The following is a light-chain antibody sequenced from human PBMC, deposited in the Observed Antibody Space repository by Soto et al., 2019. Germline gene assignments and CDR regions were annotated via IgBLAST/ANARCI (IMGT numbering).Light chain of an antibody. V-gene: IGKV3-20*01. Sequence: EIVMTQSPATLSVSPGEIATLSCRASQSVSSNQLAWYQQKPGQAPSLLIYGASSRATGIPDRFSGSGSGTDFTLTISRLEPEDFAVYYCQQYGSSPSTFGPGTKVDI. CDR1: QSVSSNQ. CDR3: QQYGSSPST. J-gene: IGKJ3*01. CDR2: GAS.